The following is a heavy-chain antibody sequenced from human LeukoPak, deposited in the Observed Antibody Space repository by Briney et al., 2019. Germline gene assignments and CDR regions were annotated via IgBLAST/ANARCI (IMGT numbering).Heavy chain of an antibody. CDR1: GGSFSGYY. CDR3: ARGSYYYGSGTDY. CDR2: INHSGST. J-gene: IGHJ4*02. Sequence: SETLSLTCAVYGGSFSGYYWSWIRQPPGKGLEWIGEINHSGSTNYNPSLKSRVTISVDTSKNQFSLKLTSVTAADMAMYYCARGSYYYGSGTDYWDQGTLVTVSS. V-gene: IGHV4-34*01. D-gene: IGHD3-10*01.